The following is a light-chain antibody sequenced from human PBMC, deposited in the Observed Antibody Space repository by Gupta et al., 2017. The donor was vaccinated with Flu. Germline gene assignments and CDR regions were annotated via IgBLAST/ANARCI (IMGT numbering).Light chain of an antibody. J-gene: IGLJ3*02. CDR1: SGSVSPTHY. CDR3: ALYWGNVLSM. CDR2: STN. V-gene: IGLV8-61*01. Sequence: QTVVTQAPSCPVPPGGTVTITCALSSGSVSPTHYPGWYQQTPGQPPRPLISSTNPRSSGVPDRLSGSISGNKAALTITGAQADDESDEYCALYWGNVLSMFGGGTKLTVL.